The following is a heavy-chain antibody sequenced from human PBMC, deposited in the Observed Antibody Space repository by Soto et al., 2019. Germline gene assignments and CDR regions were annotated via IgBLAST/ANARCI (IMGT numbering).Heavy chain of an antibody. CDR2: IYYSGST. V-gene: IGHV4-30-4*01. CDR3: ARIGLTTALL. Sequence: QVQLQESGPGLVKPSQTLSLTCTVSGGSINSGDYYWSWIRQPPGKGLEWIGYIYYSGSTYYNPPLRSRVTISIDTSKNHFFLNLGSVTAADTAVYYCARIGLTTALLWGQGTLVTVSS. J-gene: IGHJ4*02. CDR1: GGSINSGDYY. D-gene: IGHD4-17*01.